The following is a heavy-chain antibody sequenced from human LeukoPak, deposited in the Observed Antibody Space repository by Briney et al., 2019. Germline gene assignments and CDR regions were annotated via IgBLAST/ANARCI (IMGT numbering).Heavy chain of an antibody. Sequence: PSGTLSLTCTVSGGSISNNYWSWIRQPPGKGLEWIGYIYYSGSTNYNPSLKSRVTISVDTSKNQFSLKLSSVTTADTAVYYCARGISDFQHWGQGTLVTVSS. CDR3: ARGISDFQH. CDR2: IYYSGST. CDR1: GGSISNNY. J-gene: IGHJ1*01. V-gene: IGHV4-59*01. D-gene: IGHD6-19*01.